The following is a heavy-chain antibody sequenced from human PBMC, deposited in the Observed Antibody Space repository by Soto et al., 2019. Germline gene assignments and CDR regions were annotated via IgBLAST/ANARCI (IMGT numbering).Heavy chain of an antibody. CDR3: ARSPEITMIVVVITTGWYFDL. V-gene: IGHV3-30-3*01. CDR2: ISYDGSNK. J-gene: IGHJ2*01. CDR1: GFTFSSYA. D-gene: IGHD3-22*01. Sequence: GGSLRLSCAASGFTFSSYAMHWVRQAPGKGLEWVAVISYDGSNKYYADSVKGRFTISRDNSKNTLYLQMNSLRAEDTAVYYCARSPEITMIVVVITTGWYFDLWGRGTLVTV.